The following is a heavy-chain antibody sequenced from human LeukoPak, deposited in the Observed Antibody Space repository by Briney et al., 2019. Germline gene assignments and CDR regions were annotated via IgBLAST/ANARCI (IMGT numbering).Heavy chain of an antibody. CDR2: ISSSGSTI. D-gene: IGHD3-22*01. Sequence: PGGSLRLSCAASGFTFSDYYMSWIRQAPGKGLEWVSYISSSGSTIYYADSVKGRFTIFRDNAKNSLYLQMNSLRAEDTAVYYCARTSMILVVPYFDYWGQGTLVTVSS. V-gene: IGHV3-11*01. J-gene: IGHJ4*02. CDR1: GFTFSDYY. CDR3: ARTSMILVVPYFDY.